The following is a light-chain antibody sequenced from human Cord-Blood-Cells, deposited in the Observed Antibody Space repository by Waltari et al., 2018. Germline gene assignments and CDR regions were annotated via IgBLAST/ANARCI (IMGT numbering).Light chain of an antibody. Sequence: QSVLTQPPSVSGAPGQRVTISCTGSSSNIGAGYDVHWYQQLPGTAPNLLIYGNSHRPSGVPDRFAVSRAGTSATLATAGLKGGDEAAYYCQSYDSSLSGSVFVGGTKLNIL. CDR2: GNS. CDR3: QSYDSSLSGSV. V-gene: IGLV1-40*01. J-gene: IGLJ3*02. CDR1: SSNIGAGYD.